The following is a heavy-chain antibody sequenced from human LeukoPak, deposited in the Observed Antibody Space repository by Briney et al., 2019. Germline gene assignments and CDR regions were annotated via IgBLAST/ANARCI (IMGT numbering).Heavy chain of an antibody. D-gene: IGHD3-3*01. Sequence: PGGSLRLSCTASGFTFGDYAMSWVRQAPGKGLEWVGFIRSKAYGGTTEYAASVKGRFTISRDDSKSIAYLQMNSLKTEDTAVYYCTRGHTYYDFWSGPWAYYYYGMDVWGQGTTVTVSS. CDR1: GFTFGDYA. J-gene: IGHJ6*02. CDR2: IRSKAYGGTT. V-gene: IGHV3-49*04. CDR3: TRGHTYYDFWSGPWAYYYYGMDV.